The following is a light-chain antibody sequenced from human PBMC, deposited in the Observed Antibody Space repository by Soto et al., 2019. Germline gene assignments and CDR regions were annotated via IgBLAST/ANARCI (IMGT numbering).Light chain of an antibody. CDR2: EVS. V-gene: IGLV2-14*01. CDR3: SSYTTSSTLVL. J-gene: IGLJ2*01. Sequence: QSALTQPASVSGSPGQSITISCTGTSSDVGGYNYVSWYQQHPGKAPKLMIYEVSNRPSGLSNRFSGSKSGNTASLTISGLQAEYEADYYCSSYTTSSTLVLFGGGTQLTVL. CDR1: SSDVGGYNY.